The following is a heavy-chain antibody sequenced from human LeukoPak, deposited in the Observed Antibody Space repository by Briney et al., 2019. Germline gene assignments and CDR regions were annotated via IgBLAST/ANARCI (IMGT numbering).Heavy chain of an antibody. CDR3: AGGGKYYYDSSGYYRY. Sequence: GGSLRLSCAASGFTFSSYGMHWVRQAPGKGLEWVAVISYDGSNKYYADSVKGRFTISRDNSKNTLYLQMNSLRAEDTAVYYCAGGGKYYYDSSGYYRYWGQGTLVTVSS. V-gene: IGHV3-30*19. D-gene: IGHD3-22*01. CDR1: GFTFSSYG. J-gene: IGHJ4*02. CDR2: ISYDGSNK.